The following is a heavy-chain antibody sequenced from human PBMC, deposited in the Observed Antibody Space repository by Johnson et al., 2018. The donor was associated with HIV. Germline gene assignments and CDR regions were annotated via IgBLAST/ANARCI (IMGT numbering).Heavy chain of an antibody. CDR2: ISYDGSNN. V-gene: IGHV3-30*04. CDR3: ARGGARSSGYYSAFDI. D-gene: IGHD3-22*01. CDR1: GFTFSSYA. Sequence: QVQLVESGGGVVQPGRSLRLSCAASGFTFSSYAMHWVRQAPGKGLEWVAVISYDGSNNYYADSVKGRFTISRDNSKNTLYLQMNSLRAEDTAVYYCARGGARSSGYYSAFDIWGQGTMVTVSS. J-gene: IGHJ3*02.